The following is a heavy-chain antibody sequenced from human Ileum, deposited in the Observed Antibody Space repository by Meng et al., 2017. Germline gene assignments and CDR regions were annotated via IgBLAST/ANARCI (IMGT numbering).Heavy chain of an antibody. J-gene: IGHJ4*02. D-gene: IGHD3-22*01. CDR2: INHGGGT. CDR1: GVSFCGFD. CDR3: ARVDFRGDSRDSSGLGL. V-gene: IGHV4-34*01. Sequence: VRLQELGAHVFVPSETLSLSGAVFGVSFCGFDWSWIRQSPEKGLEWIGEINHGGGTNYNPSLSSRVTISVDTSKNQFSLKVNSVTAADTAFYYCARVDFRGDSRDSSGLGLWGQGTLVTVSS.